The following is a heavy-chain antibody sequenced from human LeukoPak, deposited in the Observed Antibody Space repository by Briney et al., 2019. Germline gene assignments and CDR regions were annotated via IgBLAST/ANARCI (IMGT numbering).Heavy chain of an antibody. CDR1: KFTFSNYA. CDR2: ILYDGSNK. D-gene: IGHD3-9*01. V-gene: IGHV3-30-3*01. Sequence: GRSLRLSCAASKFTFSNYAMHWVRQPPGKGLEWVTVILYDGSNKYYADSVKGRFTISRDNSKNTLYLQMNSLRAEDTAVYYCARDGASDILTGCFDYWGQGALVTVSS. J-gene: IGHJ4*02. CDR3: ARDGASDILTGCFDY.